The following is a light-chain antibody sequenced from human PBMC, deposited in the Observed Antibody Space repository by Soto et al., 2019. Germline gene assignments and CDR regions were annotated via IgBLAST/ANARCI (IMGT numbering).Light chain of an antibody. Sequence: IQITQSPSSLSASVGDTVNITCRASQSISTYLNWYQQRPGKAPKLLIYAASSLQSGVPSRFSGSGSGTEFTLTIRSLKPDDFATYYCQQYNTYSTFGQPTRPEI. CDR2: AAS. V-gene: IGKV1-39*01. CDR1: QSISTY. CDR3: QQYNTYST. J-gene: IGKJ5*01.